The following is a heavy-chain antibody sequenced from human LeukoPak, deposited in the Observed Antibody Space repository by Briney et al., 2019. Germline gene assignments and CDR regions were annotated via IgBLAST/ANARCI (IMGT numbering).Heavy chain of an antibody. CDR1: GFTFSTYN. V-gene: IGHV3-48*01. J-gene: IGHJ3*02. Sequence: GGSLRLSCETSGFTFSTYNMRWVRQAPGKGLECVSYISGGTSTIYYADSVKGRFTISRDNAKNSLFLQMNSLRVEDTAVYCCARDRSLLSRASDIWGQGTMVTVSS. CDR3: ARDRSLLSRASDI. CDR2: ISGGTSTI.